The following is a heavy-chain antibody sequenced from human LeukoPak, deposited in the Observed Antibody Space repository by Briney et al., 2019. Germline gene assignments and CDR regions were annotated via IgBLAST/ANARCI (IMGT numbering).Heavy chain of an antibody. V-gene: IGHV1-2*02. D-gene: IGHD5-18*01. Sequence: VASVKVSCKASGYTFTGYYMHWVRQAPGQGLEWMGWTNPNSGGTNYAQKFQGRVTMTRDTSISTAYMELSRLRSDDTAVYYCASLSDSYGLPFDYWGQGTLVTVSS. CDR1: GYTFTGYY. CDR3: ASLSDSYGLPFDY. CDR2: TNPNSGGT. J-gene: IGHJ4*02.